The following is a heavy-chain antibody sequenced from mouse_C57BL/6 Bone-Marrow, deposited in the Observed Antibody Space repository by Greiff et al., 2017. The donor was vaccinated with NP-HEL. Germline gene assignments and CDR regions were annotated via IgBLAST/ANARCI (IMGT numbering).Heavy chain of an antibody. D-gene: IGHD4-1*01. CDR3: SFLGRFDY. CDR1: GVNIKTTY. J-gene: IGHJ2*01. V-gene: IGHV14-3*01. CDR2: IDPANGNT. Sequence: VQLQQSVAELVRPGASVKLSCTASGVNIKTTYMHWVKQRPEQGLEWSGRIDPANGNTKYAPKFQGKATITADTSSNTVYLQLSSLTSEDTATYYCSFLGRFDYWGQGTTLTVSS.